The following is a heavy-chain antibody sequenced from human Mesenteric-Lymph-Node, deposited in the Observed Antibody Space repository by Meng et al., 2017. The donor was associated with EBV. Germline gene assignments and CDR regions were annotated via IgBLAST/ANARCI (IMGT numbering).Heavy chain of an antibody. CDR2: ISAYNGHT. D-gene: IGHD5-18*01. CDR1: DYTFPSYG. J-gene: IGHJ4*02. V-gene: IGHV1-18*01. Sequence: PLVQVGTEVKKPGTSVKVSCKASDYTFPSYGISWVRQAPGQGLEWMGWISAYNGHTNYAQRLQGRVTMTTDTSTSTAYMELRSLRSDDTAMFYCARVSDPRLDTAVPNFDYWGQGTLVTVSS. CDR3: ARVSDPRLDTAVPNFDY.